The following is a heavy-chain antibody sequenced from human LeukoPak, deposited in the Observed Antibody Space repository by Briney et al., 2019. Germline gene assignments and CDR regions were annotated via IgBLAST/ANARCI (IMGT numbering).Heavy chain of an antibody. CDR2: IDDSGNT. D-gene: IGHD2-2*01. CDR1: GGSISSNY. CDR3: ARADCSSTSCSPLLGY. J-gene: IGHJ4*02. Sequence: SETLSLTCTVSGGSISSNYWSWIRQPPGKGLEWIGYIDDSGNTNYNPSLKSRLTTSIDRSKNQFSLRLHSVTAADTAGYYCARADCSSTSCSPLLGYWGQGTLVTVSS. V-gene: IGHV4-59*08.